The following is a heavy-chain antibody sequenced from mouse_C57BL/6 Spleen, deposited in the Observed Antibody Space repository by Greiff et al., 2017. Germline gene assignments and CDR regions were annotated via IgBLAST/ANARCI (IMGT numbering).Heavy chain of an antibody. Sequence: EQLVESGPGLVAPSQSLSITCTVSGFSLTSYAISWVRQPPGKGLEWLGVIWTGGGTNYNSALKSRLSISKDNSKSQVFLKMNSLQTDDTARYYCARNVGNYHYYAMDYWGQGTSVTVSS. CDR1: GFSLTSYA. CDR2: IWTGGGT. J-gene: IGHJ4*01. CDR3: ARNVGNYHYYAMDY. D-gene: IGHD2-1*01. V-gene: IGHV2-9-1*01.